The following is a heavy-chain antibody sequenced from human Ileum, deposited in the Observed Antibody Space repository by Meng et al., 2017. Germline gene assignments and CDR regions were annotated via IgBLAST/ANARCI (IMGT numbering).Heavy chain of an antibody. J-gene: IGHJ4*02. CDR3: VRHGGKYFDS. Sequence: QGTRQDPGPGLVEPSGTLSLTCTVPGGSISSSFYWSWVRQSPGKGLEWIGQIYLAGSPNYNPSLESRVTISVDKSKNQFSLRLTSVTAADTAIFYCVRHGGKYFDSWGQGTLVTVSS. CDR2: IYLAGSP. CDR1: GGSISSSFY. D-gene: IGHD2-15*01. V-gene: IGHV4-4*02.